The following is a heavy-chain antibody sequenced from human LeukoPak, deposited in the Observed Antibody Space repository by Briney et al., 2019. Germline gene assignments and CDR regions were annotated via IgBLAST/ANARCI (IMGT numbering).Heavy chain of an antibody. Sequence: ASVKASAKASGYTLTSYDINWVQQATGQGLEWRGWMNPNSGNTGYAQKFQGRVTMTRNTSISTAYMELSSLRSEGTAVYYCARVKGDSSGYYFGYWGQGTLVTVSS. J-gene: IGHJ4*02. CDR1: GYTLTSYD. CDR2: MNPNSGNT. V-gene: IGHV1-8*01. CDR3: ARVKGDSSGYYFGY. D-gene: IGHD3-22*01.